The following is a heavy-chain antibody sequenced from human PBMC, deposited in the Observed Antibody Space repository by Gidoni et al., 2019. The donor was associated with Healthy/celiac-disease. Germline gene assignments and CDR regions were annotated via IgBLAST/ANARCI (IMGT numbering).Heavy chain of an antibody. CDR2: IIPILGIA. CDR1: GGTFSSYA. Sequence: QVQLVQSGAEVKKPGSSVKVSCKASGGTFSSYAISWVRQAPGQGLEWMGRIIPILGIANYAQKFQGRVTITADKSTSTAYMELSSLRSEDTAVYYCARVALYCGGDCYLDYWGQGTLVTVSS. J-gene: IGHJ4*02. CDR3: ARVALYCGGDCYLDY. V-gene: IGHV1-69*04. D-gene: IGHD2-21*01.